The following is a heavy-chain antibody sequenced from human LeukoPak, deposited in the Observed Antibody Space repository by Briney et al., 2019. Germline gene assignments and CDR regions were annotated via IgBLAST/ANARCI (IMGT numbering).Heavy chain of an antibody. CDR3: AKDNTVTTGGYYYGMDV. CDR1: GFTFSSYG. J-gene: IGHJ6*02. D-gene: IGHD4-17*01. Sequence: GGSLRLSCAASGFTFSSYGMHWVRQAPGKGLEWVAVISYDGSNKYYADSVKGRFTISRDNSKNTLHLQMNSLRAEDTAVYYCAKDNTVTTGGYYYGMDVWGQGTTVTVSS. CDR2: ISYDGSNK. V-gene: IGHV3-30*18.